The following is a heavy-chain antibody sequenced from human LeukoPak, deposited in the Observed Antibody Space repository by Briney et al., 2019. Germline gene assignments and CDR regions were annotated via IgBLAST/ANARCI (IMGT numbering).Heavy chain of an antibody. Sequence: PSETPSLTCTVSGGSISSGDYYWSWIRQPPGKGLEWIGYIYYSGSTYYNPSLKSRVTISVDTSKNQFSLKLSSVTAADTAVYYCARVSGSGWYDISYYYYYYMDVWGKGTTVTVSS. D-gene: IGHD6-19*01. CDR1: GGSISSGDYY. J-gene: IGHJ6*03. V-gene: IGHV4-30-4*08. CDR2: IYYSGST. CDR3: ARVSGSGWYDISYYYYYYMDV.